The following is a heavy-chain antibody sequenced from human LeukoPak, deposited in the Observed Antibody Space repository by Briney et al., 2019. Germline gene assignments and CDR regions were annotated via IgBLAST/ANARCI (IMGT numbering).Heavy chain of an antibody. Sequence: SETLSLTCTVSGGSISSSSYYWGWIRQPPGKGLEWIGSISKSASTYYNPSLKSRLTISVDMSKNQFSLRLNSVTAADTAVYYCARHTNRITMWSDSWGQGTPVTVSS. CDR3: ARHTNRITMWSDS. CDR2: ISKSAST. D-gene: IGHD1-14*01. V-gene: IGHV4-39*01. CDR1: GGSISSSSYY. J-gene: IGHJ5*01.